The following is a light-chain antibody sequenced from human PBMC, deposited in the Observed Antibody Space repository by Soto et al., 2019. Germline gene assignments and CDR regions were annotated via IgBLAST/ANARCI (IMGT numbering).Light chain of an antibody. V-gene: IGKV3-15*01. J-gene: IGKJ4*01. CDR1: QSINNN. CDR3: QQYNDWPLT. Sequence: EIVMTQSPATLSVSPGERVTLSCRASQSINNNLAWYQQKRGQGPRLLIYGASSRATGTPARFSGSGSGTGFTLTISSLQSEDSAIYYCQQYNDWPLTFGGGTKVEIK. CDR2: GAS.